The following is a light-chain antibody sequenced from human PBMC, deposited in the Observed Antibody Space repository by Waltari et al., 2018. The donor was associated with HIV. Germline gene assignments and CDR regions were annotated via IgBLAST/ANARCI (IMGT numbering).Light chain of an antibody. J-gene: IGKJ2*01. CDR1: QSLLHSNGYNY. Sequence: DIVMTQSPLSLPVTPGEPASISFKSSQSLLHSNGYNYLDWYLQKPGQSPQLLIYLGSNRASGVPDRFSGSGSGTDFTLKISRVEADDVGIYYCMQALQTPDTFGQGTKLEIK. CDR2: LGS. V-gene: IGKV2-28*01. CDR3: MQALQTPDT.